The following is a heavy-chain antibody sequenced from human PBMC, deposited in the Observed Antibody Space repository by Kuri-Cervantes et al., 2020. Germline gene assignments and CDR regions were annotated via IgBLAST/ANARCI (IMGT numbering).Heavy chain of an antibody. CDR2: ISGSGGST. Sequence: GESLKISCAASGFTFSSYTMSWVRQAPGKGLEWVSAISGSGGSTYYADSVKGRFTISRDNSKNTLYLQMNSLRADDTAVYYCAKGRYYYGSGSYAIPHSSYYYYYMDVWGKGTTVTVSS. J-gene: IGHJ6*03. V-gene: IGHV3-23*01. CDR1: GFTFSSYT. D-gene: IGHD3-10*01. CDR3: AKGRYYYGSGSYAIPHSSYYYYYMDV.